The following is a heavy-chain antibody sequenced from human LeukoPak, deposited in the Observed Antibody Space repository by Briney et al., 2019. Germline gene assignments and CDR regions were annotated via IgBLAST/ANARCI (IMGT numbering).Heavy chain of an antibody. CDR1: GFKFDDYA. CDR3: AKDGDSSGWLMYYFDY. Sequence: GGSLRLSCAASGFKFDDYAMHWVRQAPGKGLEWVPGISWHSGSVKYADFVKGRFTISRDNAKNSLYLQMNSLRAEDMALYYCAKDGDSSGWLMYYFDYWGQGTLVTVSS. J-gene: IGHJ4*02. V-gene: IGHV3-9*03. CDR2: ISWHSGSV. D-gene: IGHD6-19*01.